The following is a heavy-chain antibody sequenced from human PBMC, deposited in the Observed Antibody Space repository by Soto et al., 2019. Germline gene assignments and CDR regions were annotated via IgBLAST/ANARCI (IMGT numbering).Heavy chain of an antibody. CDR1: GFTFSHHG. J-gene: IGHJ4*02. D-gene: IGHD6-19*01. V-gene: IGHV3-33*01. CDR2: IWYDGSNK. Sequence: QVQLVESGGGVVQPGRSLRLSCTASGFTFSHHGMHWVRQTPGKGLAWVAIIWYDGSNKYYVDSVKGRFTISRDNSENTVGLQMNSLRAEDTAVYYCAREGTGTAVVGTLDHWGQGTQVTVSS. CDR3: AREGTGTAVVGTLDH.